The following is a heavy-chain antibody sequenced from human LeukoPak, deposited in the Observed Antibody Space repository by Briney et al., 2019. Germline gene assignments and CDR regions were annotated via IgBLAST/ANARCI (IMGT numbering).Heavy chain of an antibody. CDR1: GFTFSSYA. J-gene: IGHJ4*02. V-gene: IGHV3-30-3*01. CDR3: ARGWISDSFDY. D-gene: IGHD5-12*01. Sequence: GRSLRLSCAASGFTFSSYAMHWVRQAPGKGLEWVAVISYDGSNKYYADSVKGRFTISRDNSKNTLYLQMNSLRAEDTAVYYCARGWISDSFDYWGQGTLVTVSS. CDR2: ISYDGSNK.